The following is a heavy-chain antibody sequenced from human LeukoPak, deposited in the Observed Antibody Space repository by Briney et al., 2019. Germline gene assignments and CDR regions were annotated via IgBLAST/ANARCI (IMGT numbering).Heavy chain of an antibody. J-gene: IGHJ5*02. CDR3: ARDTGIAAAAPRWFDP. V-gene: IGHV1-18*04. Sequence: GASVKVSCKASGYTFTSYGISWVRQAPGQGLEWMGWISAYNGNTNYAQKLQGRDTMTTDTSTSTAYMELRSLRSDDTAVYYCARDTGIAAAAPRWFDPWGQGTLVTVSS. CDR2: ISAYNGNT. D-gene: IGHD6-13*01. CDR1: GYTFTSYG.